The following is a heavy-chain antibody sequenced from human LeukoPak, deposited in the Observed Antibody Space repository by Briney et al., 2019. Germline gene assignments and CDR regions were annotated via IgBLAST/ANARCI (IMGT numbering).Heavy chain of an antibody. D-gene: IGHD2-2*01. Sequence: GRSLRLSCAASGFTFSSYGMHWVRQAPGKGLEWVAVVSYDGSNEDYADSVKGRFTISRDNDKNTLYLQMNSLRAEDTAVYFCAKSREGFCSSTTCYGLEYWGQGTLVAVSS. CDR2: VSYDGSNE. CDR3: AKSREGFCSSTTCYGLEY. V-gene: IGHV3-30*18. J-gene: IGHJ4*02. CDR1: GFTFSSYG.